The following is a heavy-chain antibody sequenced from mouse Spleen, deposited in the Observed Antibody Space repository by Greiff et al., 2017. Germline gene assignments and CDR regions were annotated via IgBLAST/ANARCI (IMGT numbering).Heavy chain of an antibody. D-gene: IGHD2-13*01. CDR3: ARRDGDYVVFAY. Sequence: QVQLQQSGAELARPGASVKLSCKASGYTFTSYGISWVKQRTGQGLEWIGEIYPRSGNTYYNEKFKGKATLTADKSSSTAYMELRSLTSEDSAVYFCARRDGDYVVFAYWGQGTLVTVSA. V-gene: IGHV1-81*01. CDR1: GYTFTSYG. J-gene: IGHJ3*01. CDR2: IYPRSGNT.